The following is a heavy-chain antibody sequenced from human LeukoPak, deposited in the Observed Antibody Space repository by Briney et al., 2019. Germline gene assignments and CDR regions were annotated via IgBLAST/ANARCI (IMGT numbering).Heavy chain of an antibody. CDR3: ATEYASGRNYYYYMDV. J-gene: IGHJ6*03. D-gene: IGHD3-10*01. Sequence: KPGGSLRLSCAASGFTFSSYSMNWVRQAPGKGLEWVSSISSSSSYIYSADSVKGRFTISRDNAKNSLYLQMNSLRAEDTAVYYCATEYASGRNYYYYMDVWGKGTTVTVSS. CDR1: GFTFSSYS. V-gene: IGHV3-21*06. CDR2: ISSSSSYI.